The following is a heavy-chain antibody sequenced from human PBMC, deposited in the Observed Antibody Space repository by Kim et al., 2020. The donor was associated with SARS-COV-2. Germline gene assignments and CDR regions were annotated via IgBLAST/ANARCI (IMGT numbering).Heavy chain of an antibody. J-gene: IGHJ3*02. Sequence: ASVKVSCKASGYTFTSYAMNWVRQAPGQGLEWMGWINTNTGNPTYAQGFTGRFVFSLDTSVSTAYLQISSLKAEDTAVYYCAIQATLPQYYDILTGRLITDAFDIWGQGTMVTVSS. CDR1: GYTFTSYA. D-gene: IGHD3-9*01. CDR2: INTNTGNP. V-gene: IGHV7-4-1*02. CDR3: AIQATLPQYYDILTGRLITDAFDI.